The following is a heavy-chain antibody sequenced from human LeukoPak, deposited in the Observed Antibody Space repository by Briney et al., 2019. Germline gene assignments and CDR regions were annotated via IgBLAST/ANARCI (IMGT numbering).Heavy chain of an antibody. Sequence: PGGSLRLSCTVSGFTFSNAWMSWVRQAPGKALEWLGRLKSKTDGGTTDYAAPVKGRFTISRDDSKNTLYLQMNSLKTEDTAVYYCTTLLWFGEFSNPFDYWGQGTLVTVSS. CDR1: GFTFSNAW. D-gene: IGHD3-10*01. CDR3: TTLLWFGEFSNPFDY. J-gene: IGHJ4*02. CDR2: LKSKTDGGTT. V-gene: IGHV3-15*01.